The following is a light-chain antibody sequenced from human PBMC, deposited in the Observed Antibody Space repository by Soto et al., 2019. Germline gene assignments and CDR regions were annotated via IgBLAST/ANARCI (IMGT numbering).Light chain of an antibody. CDR3: AAWDDSLHGPFV. J-gene: IGLJ1*01. CDR1: NSNIGSNT. V-gene: IGLV1-44*01. CDR2: SDD. Sequence: QSALTQPPSASGTPGQRVTISCSGSNSNIGSNTVNWYQQLPGTAPKLLIYSDDQRPSGVPDRFSGYKSGTSASLAISGLQSEDEADYYCAAWDDSLHGPFVFGPGTKVNVL.